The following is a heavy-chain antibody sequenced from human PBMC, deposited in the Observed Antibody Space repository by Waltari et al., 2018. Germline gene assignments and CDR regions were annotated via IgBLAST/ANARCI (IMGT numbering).Heavy chain of an antibody. CDR1: GFTLGDYA. J-gene: IGHJ4*02. D-gene: IGHD6-13*01. V-gene: IGHV3-49*04. Sequence: EVHLVESGGGLVQPGRSLRLSCTASGFTLGDYAMSWVRQAPGKGLEWVGFIRSKAYGGATEYAASVKGRFTISRDDSKSIAYLQMSSLKTEDTAVYYCTRGWQQLPFWGQGTLVTVSS. CDR2: IRSKAYGGAT. CDR3: TRGWQQLPF.